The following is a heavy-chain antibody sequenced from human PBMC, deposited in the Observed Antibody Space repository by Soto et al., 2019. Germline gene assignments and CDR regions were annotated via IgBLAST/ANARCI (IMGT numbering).Heavy chain of an antibody. J-gene: IGHJ4*02. V-gene: IGHV1-18*01. CDR3: ATYSYVYRGPMCDY. D-gene: IGHD5-18*01. Sequence: ASVKVSCKASGYTFTSYGISWVRQAPGQGLEWMGWISAYNGKTNYAQKLQGRVTMTTDTSTSTAYMELRSLRSDDTAVYYCATYSYVYRGPMCDYWGQGTLVTVSS. CDR1: GYTFTSYG. CDR2: ISAYNGKT.